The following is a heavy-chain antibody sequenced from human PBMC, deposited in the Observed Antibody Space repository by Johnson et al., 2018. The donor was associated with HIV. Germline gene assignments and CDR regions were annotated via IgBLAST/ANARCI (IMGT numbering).Heavy chain of an antibody. CDR1: GFTFEDYG. CDR2: INWNGGST. Sequence: MQLVESGGRVVRPGGSLRLSCAASGFTFEDYGMSWVREAPGKGLEWVSGINWNGGSTGYVDSVKGRFTISRDNAKNSLYLQMNSLRAEDTALYYCARVRTAAGFDAFDIWGQGTMVTVSS. V-gene: IGHV3-20*04. CDR3: ARVRTAAGFDAFDI. D-gene: IGHD6-13*01. J-gene: IGHJ3*02.